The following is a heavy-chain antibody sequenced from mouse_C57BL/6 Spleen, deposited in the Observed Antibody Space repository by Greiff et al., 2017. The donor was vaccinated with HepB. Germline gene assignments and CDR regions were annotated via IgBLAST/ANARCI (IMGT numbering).Heavy chain of an antibody. CDR1: GYAFTNYL. V-gene: IGHV1-54*01. Sequence: VQLQQSGAELVRPGTSVKVSCKASGYAFTNYLIEWVKQRPGQGLEWIGVINPGSGGTNYNEKFKGKATLTADKSSSTAYMQLSSLTSEVSAVYFCARSNYYGSSYGGYYYAMTTGVKEPQSPSPQ. CDR2: INPGSGGT. J-gene: IGHJ4*01. D-gene: IGHD1-1*01. CDR3: ARSNYYGSSYGGYYYAMTT.